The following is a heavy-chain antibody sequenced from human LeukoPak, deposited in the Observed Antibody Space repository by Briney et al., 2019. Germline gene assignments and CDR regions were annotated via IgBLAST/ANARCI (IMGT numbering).Heavy chain of an antibody. CDR2: ISTSNTYI. Sequence: PGGSLRLSCAASGFTFSSYPLNWVRQAPGKGLEWVSSISTSNTYIYYADSLKGRFTISRDNSKNSLYLQMNSLRAEDTAVYYCARGTMFPYYFDYWGQGTLVTVSS. J-gene: IGHJ4*02. D-gene: IGHD3-10*02. V-gene: IGHV3-21*01. CDR1: GFTFSSYP. CDR3: ARGTMFPYYFDY.